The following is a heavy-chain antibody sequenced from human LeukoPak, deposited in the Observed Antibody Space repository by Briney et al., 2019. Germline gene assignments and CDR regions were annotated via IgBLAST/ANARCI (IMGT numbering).Heavy chain of an antibody. V-gene: IGHV3-21*01. CDR2: ISSSSSYI. J-gene: IGHJ4*02. D-gene: IGHD4-23*01. Sequence: PGGSLRLSCAASGFTFSSYSMNWVRQAPGKGLEWVSSISSSSSYIYYADSVKGRFTISRDNAKNSLYLQMNSLRAEDTAVYYCAGAAPNYGGNSWFDYWGQGTLVTVSS. CDR3: AGAAPNYGGNSWFDY. CDR1: GFTFSSYS.